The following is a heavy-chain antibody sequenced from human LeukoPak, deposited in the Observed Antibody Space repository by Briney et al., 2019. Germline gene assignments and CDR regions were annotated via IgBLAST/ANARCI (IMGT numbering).Heavy chain of an antibody. V-gene: IGHV1-18*01. CDR3: GRIVATFEIDY. Sequence: ASVKVSCKASGYTFTSYGITWVRQAPGQGLEWMGWISAYNGNTNYAQKLQGRVTMTTDTSTSTAYMELRSLRSDDTAVYYCGRIVATFEIDYWGQGTLVTVSS. D-gene: IGHD5-12*01. CDR1: GYTFTSYG. J-gene: IGHJ4*02. CDR2: ISAYNGNT.